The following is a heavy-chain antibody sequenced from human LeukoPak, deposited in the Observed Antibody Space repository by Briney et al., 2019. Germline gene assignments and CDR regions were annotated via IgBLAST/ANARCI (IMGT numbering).Heavy chain of an antibody. CDR2: ISACNGNT. D-gene: IGHD6-13*01. V-gene: IGHV1-18*01. Sequence: GASVKVSCKASGYTFTSYGISWVRQAPGQGLEWMGWISACNGNTNYAQKLQGRVTMTTDTSTSTAYMELRSLRSDDTAVYYCASGLGSSSWYGPYFDYWGQGTRVSVSS. CDR1: GYTFTSYG. CDR3: ASGLGSSSWYGPYFDY. J-gene: IGHJ4*02.